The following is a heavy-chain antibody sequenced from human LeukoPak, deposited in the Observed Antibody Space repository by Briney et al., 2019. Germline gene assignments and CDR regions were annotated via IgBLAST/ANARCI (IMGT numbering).Heavy chain of an antibody. J-gene: IGHJ4*02. Sequence: PSETLSLTCAVYGGSFSGYYWSWIRQPPGKGLEWIGEINHSGSTNYNPSLMSRVTISVDTSKNQFSLKLSSVTAADTAVYYCASLEDIGYCSSTSCYRDYWGQGTLVTVSS. CDR2: INHSGST. CDR3: ASLEDIGYCSSTSCYRDY. CDR1: GGSFSGYY. D-gene: IGHD2-2*01. V-gene: IGHV4-34*01.